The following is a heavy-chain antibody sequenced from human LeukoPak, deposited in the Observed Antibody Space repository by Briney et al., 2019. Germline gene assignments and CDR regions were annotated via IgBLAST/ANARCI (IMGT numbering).Heavy chain of an antibody. CDR1: GFTFSRYA. CDR2: ISFDGNSQ. CDR3: ARGSVGTPPPFDF. V-gene: IGHV3-30-3*01. D-gene: IGHD2-15*01. Sequence: GRPLRLSCAASGFTFSRYAMHWVRQAPGKGLEWVALISFDGNSQYYADFVKGRVTISRDNSKNTLSLQMDSLRVEDTAVYYCARGSVGTPPPFDFWGHGTLVTVSS. J-gene: IGHJ4*01.